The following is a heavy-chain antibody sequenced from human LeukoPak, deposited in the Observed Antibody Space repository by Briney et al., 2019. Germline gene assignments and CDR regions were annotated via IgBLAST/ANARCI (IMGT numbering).Heavy chain of an antibody. CDR1: GGSISSYY. D-gene: IGHD6-13*01. Sequence: SETLSLACTVSGGSISSYYWSWTRQPPGKGLEWIGCIYYTGSTNYNPSLKSRVTISTDTSKNQFSLELSSVTAADTAVYYCARVIAGARGWFDPWGQGTLVTVSS. CDR3: ARVIAGARGWFDP. CDR2: IYYTGST. J-gene: IGHJ5*02. V-gene: IGHV4-59*01.